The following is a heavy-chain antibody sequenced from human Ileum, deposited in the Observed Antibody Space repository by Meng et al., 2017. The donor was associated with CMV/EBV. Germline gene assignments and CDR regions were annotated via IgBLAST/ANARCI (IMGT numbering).Heavy chain of an antibody. CDR3: ARSTLWGYCSSSSCSNAFDI. D-gene: IGHD2-2*01. V-gene: IGHV3-7*01. J-gene: IGHJ3*02. CDR1: GFTFSRYW. CDR2: IKQDGSEK. Sequence: GGSLRLSCAASGFTFSRYWMSWVRQAPGKGLEWVANIKQDGSEKYYVDSVKGRFSISRDNAKNSLYLQMNSLRAEDTAVYYCARSTLWGYCSSSSCSNAFDIWGQGTMVTVSS.